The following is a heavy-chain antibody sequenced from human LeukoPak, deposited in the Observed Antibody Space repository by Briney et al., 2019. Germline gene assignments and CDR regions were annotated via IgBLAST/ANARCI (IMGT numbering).Heavy chain of an antibody. V-gene: IGHV3-9*01. CDR1: GFTLDDYA. D-gene: IGHD6-6*01. CDR2: VSWNSGSR. CDR3: AKDSRSYSTSPGGAFDV. J-gene: IGHJ3*01. Sequence: PGGSLRLSCAASGFTLDDYAIHWVRQAPGEGLEWGSGVSWNSGSRDYADSVKGRFTISRDNAKNSLYLKMNSLRAEHTALYYCAKDSRSYSTSPGGAFDVWGQGTMVTVSS.